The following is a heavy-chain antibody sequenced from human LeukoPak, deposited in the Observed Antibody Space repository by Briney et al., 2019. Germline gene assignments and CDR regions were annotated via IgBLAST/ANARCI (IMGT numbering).Heavy chain of an antibody. CDR3: ARGGRVGELVSEYCFDF. J-gene: IGHJ4*02. CDR2: INWNGGST. V-gene: IGHV3-20*04. D-gene: IGHD1-26*01. CDR1: AFTFDNYG. Sequence: GGPLRLSCAASAFTFDNYGMSWVHQAPGQGLEWVSGINWNGGSTFHAGSVKGLFTISRDNAKNSLYLQMNSLRAEDTALYYSARGGRVGELVSEYCFDFWGQGTLVTVSS.